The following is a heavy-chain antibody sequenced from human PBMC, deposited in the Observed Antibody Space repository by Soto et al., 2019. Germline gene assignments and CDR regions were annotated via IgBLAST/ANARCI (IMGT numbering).Heavy chain of an antibody. J-gene: IGHJ6*02. CDR1: GYSFTSYW. Sequence: GESLKISCKGSGYSFTSYWIGWVLQMPGKGLEWMGIIYPGDSDTRYSPSFQGQVTISADKSISTAYLQWSSLKASDTAMYYCARHGCSSTSCYDNYYYYGMDVWGQGTTVTVSS. CDR2: IYPGDSDT. D-gene: IGHD2-2*01. CDR3: ARHGCSSTSCYDNYYYYGMDV. V-gene: IGHV5-51*01.